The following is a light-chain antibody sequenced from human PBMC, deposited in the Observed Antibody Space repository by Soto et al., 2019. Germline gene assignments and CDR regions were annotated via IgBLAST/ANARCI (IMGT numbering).Light chain of an antibody. CDR2: GAS. CDR1: QSVSSTY. V-gene: IGKV3-20*01. J-gene: IGKJ1*01. CDR3: QQYEKWPWT. Sequence: EIVLTLSPGTLSLSTGERATLSCRASQSVSSTYLIWYQQKPGQAPRLLIYGASSRATGVPDRFSGGGSGTDFTLTISRLEPEDFALYYCQQYEKWPWTFGQGTKVDIK.